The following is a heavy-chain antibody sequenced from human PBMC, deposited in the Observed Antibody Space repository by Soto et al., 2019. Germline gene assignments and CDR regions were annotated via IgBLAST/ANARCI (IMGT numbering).Heavy chain of an antibody. CDR1: GGSFSGYY. Sequence: PSETLSLTCAVYGGSFSGYYWSWIRQPPGKGLEWIGEINHSGSTNYNPSLKSRVTISVDTSKNQFSLKLSSVTAADTAVYYCARVRHYDFWSGYYKAYYHGMDVWGRGTTVTVSS. J-gene: IGHJ6*02. V-gene: IGHV4-34*01. CDR2: INHSGST. CDR3: ARVRHYDFWSGYYKAYYHGMDV. D-gene: IGHD3-3*01.